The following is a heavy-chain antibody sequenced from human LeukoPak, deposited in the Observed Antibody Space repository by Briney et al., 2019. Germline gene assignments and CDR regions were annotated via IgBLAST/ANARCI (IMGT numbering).Heavy chain of an antibody. CDR3: ARERDYGSDY. CDR1: GYTFTSYY. CDR2: INPSGGST. V-gene: IGHV1-46*01. J-gene: IGHJ4*02. D-gene: IGHD4/OR15-4a*01. Sequence: ASVKVSCKASGYTFTSYYMHWVRQAPGQGLEWMGIINPSGGSTGYAQKFQGRVTMTTDTSTSTAYMELRSLRSDDTAVYYCARERDYGSDYWGQGTLVTVSS.